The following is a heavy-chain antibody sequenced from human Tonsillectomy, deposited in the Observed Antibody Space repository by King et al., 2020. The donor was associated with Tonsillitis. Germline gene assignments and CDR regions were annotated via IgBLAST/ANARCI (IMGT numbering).Heavy chain of an antibody. CDR1: GGSFSDYF. D-gene: IGHD6-13*01. Sequence: VQLQQWGAGLLKPSETLSLTCAVYGGSFSDYFWGWIRQPPGKGLEWIGEVTHGGSTNYNPSLKSRVTISVDTSKNQFSLKLSSLTAADTAVYYCARGKGEYGSSWEYWGQGTLVTVSS. V-gene: IGHV4-34*01. CDR3: ARGKGEYGSSWEY. CDR2: VTHGGST. J-gene: IGHJ4*02.